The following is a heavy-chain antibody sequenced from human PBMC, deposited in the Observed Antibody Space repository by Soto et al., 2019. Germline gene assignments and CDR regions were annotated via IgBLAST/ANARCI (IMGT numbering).Heavy chain of an antibody. V-gene: IGHV4-4*02. D-gene: IGHD6-13*01. Sequence: PSETLSLTCAVSGVSISDNKWWNWVRQPPGKGLEWIGEIHHSGSTNYNPSLESRLTISVDKSKNQFSLKLTSVTAADTAVYYCARARATIAAAAIFDCWGQGTLVTVSS. CDR3: ARARATIAAAAIFDC. CDR2: IHHSGST. J-gene: IGHJ4*02. CDR1: GVSISDNKW.